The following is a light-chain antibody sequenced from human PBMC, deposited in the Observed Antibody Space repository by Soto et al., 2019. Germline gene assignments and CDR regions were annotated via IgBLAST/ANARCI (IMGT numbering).Light chain of an antibody. CDR3: QQYYSTIT. V-gene: IGKV4-1*01. CDR2: WAS. CDR1: QTVLYSSNNKNY. J-gene: IGKJ5*01. Sequence: DIVLTQSPDSLAVSLGEQGTINCKSRQTVLYSSNNKNYLAWYQQRPGHPPKLLIYWASTRESGVHDRFSGSGSGTDFTLTISSLQAEDVAFYYCQQYYSTITFGQGTRLEIK.